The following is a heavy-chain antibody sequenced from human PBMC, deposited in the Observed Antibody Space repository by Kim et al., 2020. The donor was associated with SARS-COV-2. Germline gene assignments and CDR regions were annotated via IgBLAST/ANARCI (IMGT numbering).Heavy chain of an antibody. V-gene: IGHV3-15*01. J-gene: IGHJ4*02. CDR2: IKSETDGGTT. CDR1: GFTFSNAW. Sequence: GGSLRLSCAASGFTFSNAWMSWVRQAPGKGLEWVGRIKSETDGGTTDYAAPVKGRFTISRDDSKNTLYLQMNSLKTEDTAVYYCSSDPWHGLDYWCQGTLVTVSS. CDR3: SSDPWHGLDY. D-gene: IGHD4-17*01.